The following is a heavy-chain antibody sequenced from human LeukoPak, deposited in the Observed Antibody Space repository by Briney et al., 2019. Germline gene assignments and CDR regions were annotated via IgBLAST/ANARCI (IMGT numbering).Heavy chain of an antibody. Sequence: ASVKVSCKASGYTFIGYYMHWVRQAPGQGLEWMGWINPNSGGTNYAQKFQGRVTMTRDTSISTAYMELSRLRSDDTAVYYCARDREVGTDFAFDIWGQGTMVTVS. V-gene: IGHV1-2*02. CDR3: ARDREVGTDFAFDI. J-gene: IGHJ3*02. CDR2: INPNSGGT. D-gene: IGHD3-10*01. CDR1: GYTFIGYY.